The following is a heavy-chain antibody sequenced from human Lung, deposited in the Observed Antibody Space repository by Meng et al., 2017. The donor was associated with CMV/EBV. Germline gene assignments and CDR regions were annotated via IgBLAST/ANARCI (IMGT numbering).Heavy chain of an antibody. CDR2: IIPIFGTA. D-gene: IGHD4-17*01. CDR1: GTFSSYA. CDR3: ARVRSRDYGDFYAHFDY. Sequence: GTFSSYAISWVRQAPGQGLEWMGGIIPIFGTANYAQKFQGRVTITTDESTSTAYMEPSSLRSEDTAVYYCARVRSRDYGDFYAHFDYWGQGTLVTVSS. V-gene: IGHV1-69*05. J-gene: IGHJ4*02.